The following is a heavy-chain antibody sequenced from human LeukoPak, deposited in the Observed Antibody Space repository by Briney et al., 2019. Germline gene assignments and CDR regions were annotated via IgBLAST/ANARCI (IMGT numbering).Heavy chain of an antibody. D-gene: IGHD3-10*02. J-gene: IGHJ6*04. CDR2: ISTSGSTI. CDR1: GFTFSSYE. CDR3: AELGVTMIGGV. Sequence: GGSLRLSCAASGFTFSSYEMNWVRQAPGKGLDWVSYISTSGSTIYYADSVKGRFTISRDNAKNSLYLQMNSLRAEDTAVYYCAELGVTMIGGVWGKGTTVTISS. V-gene: IGHV3-48*03.